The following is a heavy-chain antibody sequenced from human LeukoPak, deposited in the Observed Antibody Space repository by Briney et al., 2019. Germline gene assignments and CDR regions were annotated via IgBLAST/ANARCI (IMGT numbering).Heavy chain of an antibody. J-gene: IGHJ4*02. V-gene: IGHV4-59*07. Sequence: SDPVSLICTVSGGPISGYYWLWLRQPTGRGLEWLGYISYSGGTNYNPSLKSRFTISVDTSTNQFSLKLSSVTAADTAVHYCARESSGWYLDYGGQGTLVTVS. CDR1: GGPISGYY. D-gene: IGHD6-19*01. CDR3: ARESSGWYLDY. CDR2: ISYSGGT.